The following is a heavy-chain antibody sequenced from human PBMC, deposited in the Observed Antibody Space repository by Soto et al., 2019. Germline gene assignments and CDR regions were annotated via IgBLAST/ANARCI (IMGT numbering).Heavy chain of an antibody. Sequence: QITLKESGPTLVKPTQTLTLTCTFSGFSVSTVGVGVGWIRQPPGKALEWLALIYWDDDKRYSPSLQSRLTITKDTSKEQVVLTMTNMDPVDTATYYCAHRPTFGLGNALFDSWGQGTLVTVSS. CDR2: IYWDDDK. D-gene: IGHD3-10*01. CDR1: GFSVSTVGVG. V-gene: IGHV2-5*02. J-gene: IGHJ4*02. CDR3: AHRPTFGLGNALFDS.